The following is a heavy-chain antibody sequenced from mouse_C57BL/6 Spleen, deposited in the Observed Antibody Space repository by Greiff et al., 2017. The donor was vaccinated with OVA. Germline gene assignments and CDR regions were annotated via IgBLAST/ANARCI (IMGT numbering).Heavy chain of an antibody. CDR2: INPSSGYT. Sequence: VQLQQSVAELARPGASVKMSCKASGYTFTSYTMHWVKQRPGQGLEWIGYINPSSGYTKYNQKFKDKATLTADKSSSTAYMQLSSLTSEDSAVYYCARGDEGFAYWGQGTLVTVSA. CDR3: ARGDEGFAY. J-gene: IGHJ3*01. V-gene: IGHV1-4*01. CDR1: GYTFTSYT.